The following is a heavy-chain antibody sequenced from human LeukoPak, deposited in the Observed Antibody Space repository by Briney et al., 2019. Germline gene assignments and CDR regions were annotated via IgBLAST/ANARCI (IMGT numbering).Heavy chain of an antibody. CDR1: VYTFTIYD. CDR2: MNPNSGNT. CDR3: ARGHSSGWY. V-gene: IGHV1-8*01. D-gene: IGHD6-19*01. J-gene: IGHJ4*02. Sequence: GASVNVSFKSSVYTFTIYDINWVRQATGQGLEWMGWMNPNSGNTGYAQKFQGRVTMTRDTSISTAYMELSSLISDDTAVYYCARGHSSGWYWGQGTLVTVSS.